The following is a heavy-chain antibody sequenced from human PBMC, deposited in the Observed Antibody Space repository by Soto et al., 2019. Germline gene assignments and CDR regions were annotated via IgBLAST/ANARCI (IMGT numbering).Heavy chain of an antibody. CDR2: ISANNGST. Sequence: GASVQVSCKASGYTFNGYYMHWVRQAPGQGLEWMGWISANNGSTNYAQKLQGRVTMTTDTSTSTAYMELRSLRSDDTAVYYCAREGLGDSCFDYWGQGTLVTVSS. V-gene: IGHV1-18*04. D-gene: IGHD2-21*02. J-gene: IGHJ4*02. CDR3: AREGLGDSCFDY. CDR1: GYTFNGYY.